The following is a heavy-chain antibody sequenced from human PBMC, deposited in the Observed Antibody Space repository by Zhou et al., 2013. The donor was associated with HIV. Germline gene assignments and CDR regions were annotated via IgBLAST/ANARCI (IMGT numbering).Heavy chain of an antibody. J-gene: IGHJ3*02. Sequence: VQLVQSGAEVKKPGASVKVSCKASGYTFTGYYMHWVRQAPGQGLEWMGWINPNSGGTNYAQKFQGRVTMTRDTSISTAYMELSRLRSDDTAVYYCARDSTIFGVVIRRNDAFDIWGQGTMVTVSS. CDR2: INPNSGGT. CDR3: ARDSTIFGVVIRRNDAFDI. D-gene: IGHD3-3*01. V-gene: IGHV1-2*02. CDR1: GYTFTGYY.